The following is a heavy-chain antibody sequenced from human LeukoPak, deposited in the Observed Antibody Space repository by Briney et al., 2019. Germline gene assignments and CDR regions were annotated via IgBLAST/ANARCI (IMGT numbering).Heavy chain of an antibody. J-gene: IGHJ3*02. CDR3: ARISDSSGYAGAFDI. D-gene: IGHD3-22*01. V-gene: IGHV3-21*01. CDR1: GFTFSSYS. Sequence: GGSLRLSCAASGFTFSSYSMNWVRQAPGKGLEWVSSISSSSSYIYYADPVKGRFTISRDNAKNSLYLQMNSLRAEDTAVYYCARISDSSGYAGAFDIWGQGTMVTVSS. CDR2: ISSSSSYI.